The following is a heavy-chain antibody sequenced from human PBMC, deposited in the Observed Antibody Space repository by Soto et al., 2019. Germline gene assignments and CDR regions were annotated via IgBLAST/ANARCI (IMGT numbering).Heavy chain of an antibody. Sequence: PSETLSLTCTVSGGSISSGGYYWSWIRQHPGKGLEWIGYIYYSGSTYYNPSLKSRVTISVDTSKNQFSLKLSSVTAADTAVYYCARDRNGQPAGDFDYWGQGTLVTVSS. V-gene: IGHV4-31*03. J-gene: IGHJ4*02. CDR3: ARDRNGQPAGDFDY. D-gene: IGHD2-8*01. CDR2: IYYSGST. CDR1: GGSISSGGYY.